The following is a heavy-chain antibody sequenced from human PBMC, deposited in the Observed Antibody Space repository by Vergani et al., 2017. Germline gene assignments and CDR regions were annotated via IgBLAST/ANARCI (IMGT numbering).Heavy chain of an antibody. CDR2: IYYSGST. Sequence: QLQLQESGPGLVKPSATLSLTCSVSGASIRSSNYYWGWLRQPPGKGLEWIASIYYSGSTYYNPSRKRRVTISVDTSKNQFSLKLSSVTAADTAVYFCARHSTVEWLVKLGWIDPWGQGILVTVSS. V-gene: IGHV4-39*01. D-gene: IGHD6-19*01. CDR3: ARHSTVEWLVKLGWIDP. J-gene: IGHJ5*02. CDR1: GASIRSSNYY.